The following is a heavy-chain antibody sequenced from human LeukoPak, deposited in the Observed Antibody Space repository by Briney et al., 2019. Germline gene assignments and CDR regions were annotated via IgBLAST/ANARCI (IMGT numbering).Heavy chain of an antibody. D-gene: IGHD5-18*01. V-gene: IGHV4-59*08. Sequence: SETLSLTCTVSGCSISSYYWSWLRQPPGKGLEWIGYITYGGSTYYNPSLKGRVTISVHTSKNPFSLKLNSGTAEDTAVYYCARQGSGYAYGSYSFDSWGQGTLVTVSS. CDR1: GCSISSYY. CDR2: ITYGGST. CDR3: ARQGSGYAYGSYSFDS. J-gene: IGHJ4*02.